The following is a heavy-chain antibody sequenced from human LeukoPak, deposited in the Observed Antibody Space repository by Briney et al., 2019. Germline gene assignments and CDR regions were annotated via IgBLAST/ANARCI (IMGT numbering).Heavy chain of an antibody. CDR2: ISSSGSTI. J-gene: IGHJ4*02. V-gene: IGHV3-48*03. CDR3: ARVPNGWFGESDY. Sequence: GGFLRLSCAASGFTFSSYEMNWVRQALGKGLEWVSYISSSGSTIYYADSVKGRFTISRDNAKNSLYLQMNSLRAEDTAVYYCARVPNGWFGESDYWGQGALVTVSS. CDR1: GFTFSSYE. D-gene: IGHD3-10*01.